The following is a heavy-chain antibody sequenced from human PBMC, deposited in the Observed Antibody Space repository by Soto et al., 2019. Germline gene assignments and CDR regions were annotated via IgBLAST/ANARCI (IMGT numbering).Heavy chain of an antibody. J-gene: IGHJ5*02. CDR3: ARRTVIESAPYNWFDP. V-gene: IGHV4-31*03. CDR2: IYYSGST. Sequence: SETLSLTCTVSGGSISSGGYYWSWIRQHPGKGLEWIGYIYYSGSTYYNPSLKSRVTISVDTSKNQFSLKLSSVTAADTAVYYCARRTVIESAPYNWFDPWGQGTLVTVSS. CDR1: GGSISSGGYY. D-gene: IGHD4-17*01.